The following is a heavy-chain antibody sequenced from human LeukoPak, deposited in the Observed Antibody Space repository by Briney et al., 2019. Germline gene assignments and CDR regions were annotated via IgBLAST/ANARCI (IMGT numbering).Heavy chain of an antibody. CDR1: GLTSSSYG. J-gene: IGHJ5*02. CDR3: ARDRIAAALGRFDP. Sequence: GGSLRLSCEVSGLTSSSYGMSWVRQAPGKGLEWVAFIRYDGSNKYYADSVKGRFTISRDNSKNTLYLQMNSLRAEGTAVYYCARDRIAAALGRFDPWGQGTLVTVSS. CDR2: IRYDGSNK. V-gene: IGHV3-30*02. D-gene: IGHD6-13*01.